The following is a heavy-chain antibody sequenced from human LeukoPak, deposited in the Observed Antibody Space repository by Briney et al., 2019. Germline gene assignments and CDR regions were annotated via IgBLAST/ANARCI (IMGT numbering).Heavy chain of an antibody. D-gene: IGHD1-1*01. CDR3: ARDGLPTWNDRYFDY. V-gene: IGHV4-38-2*02. CDR1: GYSISSGYY. Sequence: SETLSLTCTVSGYSISSGYYWGWIRQPPGKGLEWIGSIYHSGSTYYNPSLKSRVTISVDTSKHQFSLKLRSVTAADTAVYYCARDGLPTWNDRYFDYWGQGTLVTVSS. CDR2: IYHSGST. J-gene: IGHJ4*02.